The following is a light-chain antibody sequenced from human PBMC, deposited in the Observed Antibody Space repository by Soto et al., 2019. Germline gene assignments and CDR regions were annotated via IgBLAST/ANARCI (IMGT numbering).Light chain of an antibody. CDR3: QQLNSYPYT. CDR1: QGISSY. J-gene: IGKJ2*01. V-gene: IGKV1-9*01. Sequence: DIQLTQSPSFLSASIGDRDTVTCRASQGISSYLAWYQQIPGKAPKLLIYAAPTLQSGVPSRFSGSGSGTEFTLTISSLQSEDFASYSCQQLNSYPYTFGQGTKLEI. CDR2: AAP.